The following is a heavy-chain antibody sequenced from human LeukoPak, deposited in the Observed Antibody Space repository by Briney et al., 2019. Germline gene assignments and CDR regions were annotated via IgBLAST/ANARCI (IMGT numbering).Heavy chain of an antibody. CDR2: IFYSGST. CDR1: GDSIGKSAYY. D-gene: IGHD3-10*01. Sequence: SETLSLTCAVSGDSIGKSAYYWIWMRQPPGKGLEWIGSIFYSGSTYYNSSLQSRLTISIDTAKNHFSLKLRSVTAADTSVYYCATKMEERMLFSPIDLWGQGFLVTVSS. J-gene: IGHJ5*02. V-gene: IGHV4-39*02. CDR3: ATKMEERMLFSPIDL.